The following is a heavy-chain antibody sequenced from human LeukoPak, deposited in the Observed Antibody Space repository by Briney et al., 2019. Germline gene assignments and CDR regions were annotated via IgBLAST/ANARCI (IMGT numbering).Heavy chain of an antibody. CDR1: RFTFSNHY. V-gene: IGHV3-7*01. D-gene: IGHD5-18*01. CDR2: IKPDGSET. J-gene: IGHJ3*01. CDR3: ARNLVHLWNVFDF. Sequence: GGSLRLSCVASRFTFSNHYMSWVRQAPGKGLEWVATIKPDGSETFYVDSVKGRFTVSRDNAKNSLYLQMSSLRAEDTAVYHCARNLVHLWNVFDFWGLGTMVSVSS.